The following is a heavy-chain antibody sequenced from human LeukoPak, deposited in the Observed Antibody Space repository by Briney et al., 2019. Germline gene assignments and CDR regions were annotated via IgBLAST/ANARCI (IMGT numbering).Heavy chain of an antibody. D-gene: IGHD2-15*01. V-gene: IGHV3-9*01. J-gene: IGHJ4*02. CDR2: ISWNSGSI. CDR3: ARDPGVVVVALYFDY. CDR1: GFTFDDYA. Sequence: GGSLRLSCAASGFTFDDYAMHWVRQAPGKGLEWVSGISWNSGSIGYADSVKGRFTISRDNSKNTLYLQMNSLRAEDTAVYYCARDPGVVVVALYFDYWGQGTLVTVSS.